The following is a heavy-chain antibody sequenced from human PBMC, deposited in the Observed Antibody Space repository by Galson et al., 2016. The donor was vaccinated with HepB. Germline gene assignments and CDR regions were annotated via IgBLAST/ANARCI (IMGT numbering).Heavy chain of an antibody. J-gene: IGHJ4*02. CDR1: GYTFSDYY. D-gene: IGHD6-6*01. CDR3: ARGGIAAPSHFDY. Sequence: SVKVSCKASGYTFSDYYMHWVRQAPGQGLEWMGRIHPNNGGTNYAPKFQGWVTMTREASISTVYMELSRLRSDDTAVYYCARGGIAAPSHFDYWGQGTLVTVSS. V-gene: IGHV1-2*04. CDR2: IHPNNGGT.